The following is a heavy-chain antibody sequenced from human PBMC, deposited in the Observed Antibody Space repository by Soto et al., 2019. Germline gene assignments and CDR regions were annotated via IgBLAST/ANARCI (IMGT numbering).Heavy chain of an antibody. CDR1: GFTFSSYG. D-gene: IGHD3-10*01. CDR2: IWYDGSNK. CDR3: ARDKYYGSGSYLDY. Sequence: QVQLVESGGGVVQPGRSLRLSCAASGFTFSSYGMHWVRQAPDKGLEWVAVIWYDGSNKYYADSVKGRFTISRDNSKNTLYLQMNSLRAEDTAVYYCARDKYYGSGSYLDYWGQGTLVTVSS. J-gene: IGHJ4*02. V-gene: IGHV3-33*01.